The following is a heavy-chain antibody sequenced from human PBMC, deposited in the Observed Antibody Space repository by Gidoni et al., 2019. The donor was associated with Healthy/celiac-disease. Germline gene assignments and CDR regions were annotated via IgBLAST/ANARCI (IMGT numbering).Heavy chain of an antibody. Sequence: QVPLVESGGGVVQPGGSLRLSFAASGFTVRSYAKHWVRQAPGKGLGWVAVISNDGSNKYYADTVKGRFTISRDNSKNTLYLQMNSLRAEDTAVYYCARDGHVSDDFDIWGQGTMVTVSS. CDR3: ARDGHVSDDFDI. V-gene: IGHV3-30*04. CDR1: GFTVRSYA. CDR2: ISNDGSNK. J-gene: IGHJ3*02.